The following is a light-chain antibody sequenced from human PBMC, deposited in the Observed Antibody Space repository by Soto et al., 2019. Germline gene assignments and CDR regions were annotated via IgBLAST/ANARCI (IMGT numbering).Light chain of an antibody. V-gene: IGKV1-39*01. CDR3: QQSYNSPWT. Sequence: EIHITQSPSSVSASVKDGITITCQASLSISNYLSWYQQKPGKAPKLLIYAASSLQSGVPPRFSGSESGTDFTLTVSSLQPEDFATYYCQQSYNSPWTFGQVTKVDVK. CDR2: AAS. CDR1: LSISNY. J-gene: IGKJ1*01.